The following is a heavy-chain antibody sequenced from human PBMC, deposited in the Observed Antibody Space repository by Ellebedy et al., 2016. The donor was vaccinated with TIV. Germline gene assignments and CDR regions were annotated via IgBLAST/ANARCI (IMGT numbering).Heavy chain of an antibody. J-gene: IGHJ4*02. D-gene: IGHD3-22*01. CDR3: AKLDSSGYYYGRLDY. CDR1: GFTLRNFA. Sequence: GESLKISCAASGFTLRNFAMTWVRQAPGKGLEWVSSISSSGVSSDYADSVRGRVTISRDNSKSTLYLQMDSLRADDSAEYYCAKLDSSGYYYGRLDYWGQGTLVTVSS. V-gene: IGHV3-23*01. CDR2: ISSSGVSS.